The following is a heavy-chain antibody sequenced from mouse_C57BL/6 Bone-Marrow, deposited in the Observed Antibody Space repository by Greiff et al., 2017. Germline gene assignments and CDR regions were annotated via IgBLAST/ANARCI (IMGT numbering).Heavy chain of an antibody. CDR2: IYPGDGDT. CDR1: GYAFSSSW. D-gene: IGHD2-12*01. V-gene: IGHV1-82*01. Sequence: QVQLQESGPELVKPGASVKISCKASGYAFSSSWMNWVKQRPGKGLEWIGRIYPGDGDTNYNGKFKGKDTLTADKSSSTAYMQLSSLTSEDSAVYFWAIRRRAWFAYWGQGTLVTVSA. J-gene: IGHJ3*01. CDR3: AIRRRAWFAY.